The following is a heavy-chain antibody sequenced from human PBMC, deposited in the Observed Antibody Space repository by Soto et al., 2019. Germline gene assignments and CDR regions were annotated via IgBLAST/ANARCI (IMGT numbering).Heavy chain of an antibody. CDR1: GFTFSSYG. CDR2: IWYDGSNK. V-gene: IGHV3-33*01. D-gene: IGHD4-17*01. Sequence: PGGSPKLSCAASGFTFSSYGMHWVRQAPGKGLEWVAVIWYDGSNKYYADSVKGRFTISRDNSKNTLYLQMNSLRAEDTAVYYCARDRETTVTSLDYWGQGTLVTVSS. CDR3: ARDRETTVTSLDY. J-gene: IGHJ4*02.